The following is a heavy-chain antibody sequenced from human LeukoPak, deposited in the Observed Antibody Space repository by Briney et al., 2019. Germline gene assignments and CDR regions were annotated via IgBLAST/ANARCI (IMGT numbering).Heavy chain of an antibody. CDR3: ARRSGDHYYYYYAMDV. D-gene: IGHD4-17*01. J-gene: IGHJ6*02. CDR1: GFTFSSYW. Sequence: PGGSLRLSCAASGFTFSSYWMHWVRQAPGKGLEWVSRINSDGSSTSYADSVKGRFTISRDNAKNTLYLQMNSLRAEDTAMYYCARRSGDHYYYYYAMDVWGQGTTVTVSS. V-gene: IGHV3-74*01. CDR2: INSDGSST.